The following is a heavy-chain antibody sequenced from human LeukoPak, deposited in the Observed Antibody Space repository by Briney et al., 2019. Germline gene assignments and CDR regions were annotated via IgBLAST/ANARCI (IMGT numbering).Heavy chain of an antibody. D-gene: IGHD3-22*01. CDR1: GGSISSSSYY. CDR3: ARPSTMMRPLDFDY. J-gene: IGHJ4*02. CDR2: IYYSGST. V-gene: IGHV4-39*01. Sequence: SETLSLTCTVSGGSISSSSYYWGWIRQPPGKGLEWIGSIYYSGSTYYNPSLKSRVTISVDTSKNQFSLKLSSVTAADTAVYYCARPSTMMRPLDFDYWGQGTLVTVSS.